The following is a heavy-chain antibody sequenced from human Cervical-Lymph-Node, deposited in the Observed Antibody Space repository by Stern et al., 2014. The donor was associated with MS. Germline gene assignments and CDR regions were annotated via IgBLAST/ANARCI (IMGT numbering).Heavy chain of an antibody. V-gene: IGHV1-69*01. Sequence: QVQLVQSGGEVKKPGSSVKVSCMASGGSFNNHAVSWVRQAPGQGLEWMGGIIPIFGASDYAQKFQGRVTMTADESTSTVYMEFSSLRSEDTAMYYCAKGRGSYWFFDLWGRGTLVIVSS. CDR2: IIPIFGAS. J-gene: IGHJ2*01. D-gene: IGHD1-26*01. CDR3: AKGRGSYWFFDL. CDR1: GGSFNNHA.